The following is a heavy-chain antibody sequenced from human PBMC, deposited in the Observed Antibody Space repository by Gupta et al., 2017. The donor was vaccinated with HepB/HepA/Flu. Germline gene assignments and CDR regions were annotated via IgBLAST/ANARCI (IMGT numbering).Heavy chain of an antibody. CDR1: GGSISSSSYY. D-gene: IGHD2-15*01. V-gene: IGHV4-39*01. CDR3: ARRGYCYDGSCSYIWFDP. Sequence: QLQLQESGPGLVKPSETLSLTCTVSGGSISSSSYYWGWIRQPPGKGLEWIGYIFYSGSTSYNTSLKTRVTISVDTSKKQFSRKLSSVTAADTAIYHGARRGYCYDGSCSYIWFDPWGQGTMVTVSS. J-gene: IGHJ5*02. CDR2: IFYSGST.